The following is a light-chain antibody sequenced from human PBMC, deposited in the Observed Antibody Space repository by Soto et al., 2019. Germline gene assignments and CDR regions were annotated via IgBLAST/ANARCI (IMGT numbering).Light chain of an antibody. CDR1: TSNIGTFY. CDR2: IGD. V-gene: IGLV1-47*02. J-gene: IGLJ2*01. Sequence: QSVLTQPPSTSSTPGQTVTISCSGSTSNIGTFYVYWYQHLPGTAPKLLIYIGDQRASGVSDRFSASKSGTSASLAISGLRSDDEADYYCCAYAGSYTVLFGGGTQLTVL. CDR3: CAYAGSYTVL.